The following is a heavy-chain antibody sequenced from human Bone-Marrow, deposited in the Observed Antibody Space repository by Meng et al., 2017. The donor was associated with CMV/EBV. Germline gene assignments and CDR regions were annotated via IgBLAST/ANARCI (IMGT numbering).Heavy chain of an antibody. CDR3: ARSPSYCSSTSCYGHYYYDMDV. CDR1: GGTFSSYA. Sequence: SVKVSCKASGGTFSSYAISWVRQAPGQGLEWMGGIIPIFGTANYAQKFQGRVTITTDESTSTAYMELSSLRSEDTAVYYCARSPSYCSSTSCYGHYYYDMDVWGQGTTVTVSS. CDR2: IIPIFGTA. V-gene: IGHV1-69*05. J-gene: IGHJ6*02. D-gene: IGHD2-2*01.